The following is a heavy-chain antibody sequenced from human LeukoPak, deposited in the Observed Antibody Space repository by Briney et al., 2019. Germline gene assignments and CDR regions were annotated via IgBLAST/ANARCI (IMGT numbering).Heavy chain of an antibody. CDR3: ARGQYPLRIEVAGVYYYYYGMDV. Sequence: ASMKVSCKASGYTFTSYDINWVRQATGQGLEWMGWMNPNSGNTGYAQKFQGRVTMTRDTSITTAYMELSSLRSEDTAVYYCARGQYPLRIEVAGVYYYYYGMDVWGQGTTVTVSS. CDR1: GYTFTSYD. CDR2: MNPNSGNT. D-gene: IGHD6-19*01. J-gene: IGHJ6*02. V-gene: IGHV1-8*01.